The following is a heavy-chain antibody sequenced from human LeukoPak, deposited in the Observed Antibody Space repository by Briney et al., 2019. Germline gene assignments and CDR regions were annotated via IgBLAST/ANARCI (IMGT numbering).Heavy chain of an antibody. D-gene: IGHD6-19*01. CDR3: ARVHVDSSGWTEDYFDY. Sequence: GGSMRLSCTTSALTFGDSGMSWVRQPAGKGLEWVGYIRSKAYAGTPEYSASVRGRFTISRDDSKRISYLQMNSLKTEDRAIYYCARVHVDSSGWTEDYFDYWGQGTQVTVSS. CDR2: IRSKAYAGTP. V-gene: IGHV3-49*04. CDR1: ALTFGDSG. J-gene: IGHJ4*02.